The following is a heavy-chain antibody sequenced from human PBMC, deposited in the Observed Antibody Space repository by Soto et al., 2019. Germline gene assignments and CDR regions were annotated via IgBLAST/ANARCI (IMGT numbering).Heavy chain of an antibody. J-gene: IGHJ5*02. D-gene: IGHD2-15*01. CDR2: ISSSSTTK. Sequence: EVQLVDSGGGLVQPGGSLRLSSAASGFTFSSYSMNWVRQAPGKGLEWVSYISSSSTTKYYADSVKGRFTISRDNAKNSLYLQMNSLRAEDTAVYYCARDGCSGSNCLNWFDPWGQGTLVTVSS. CDR1: GFTFSSYS. V-gene: IGHV3-48*01. CDR3: ARDGCSGSNCLNWFDP.